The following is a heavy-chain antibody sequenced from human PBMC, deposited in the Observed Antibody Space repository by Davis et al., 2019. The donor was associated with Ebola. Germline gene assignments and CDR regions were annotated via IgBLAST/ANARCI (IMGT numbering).Heavy chain of an antibody. V-gene: IGHV5-10-1*01. CDR2: IDPSDSYT. CDR1: GYSFTSYW. Sequence: GESLKISCQGSGYSFTSYWISWVRQMPGKGLEWMGRIDPSDSYTNYSPSFQGHVTISADKSISTAYLQWSSLKASDTAMYYCASHVPAAPPTYWGQGTLVTVSS. J-gene: IGHJ4*02. CDR3: ASHVPAAPPTY. D-gene: IGHD2-2*01.